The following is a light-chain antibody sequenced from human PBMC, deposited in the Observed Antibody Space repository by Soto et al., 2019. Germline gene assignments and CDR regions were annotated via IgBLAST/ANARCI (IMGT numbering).Light chain of an antibody. V-gene: IGLV2-14*03. CDR2: DVS. CDR1: SSDVGASNH. CDR3: YSPTTSFTYV. Sequence: QRVLTQPASVSGSHRRSIPITCTGTSSDVGASNHVSWYQQLPGKAPKLMIHDVSNRPSGVSNRFSGSKSGNTASLIISGLQAEDEADYYCYSPTTSFTYVFGSGTKVTVL. J-gene: IGLJ1*01.